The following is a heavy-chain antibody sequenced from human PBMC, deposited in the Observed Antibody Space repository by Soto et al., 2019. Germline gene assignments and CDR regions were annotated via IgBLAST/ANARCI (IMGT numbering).Heavy chain of an antibody. J-gene: IGHJ6*02. V-gene: IGHV4-34*01. D-gene: IGHD3-10*01. CDR3: ARGLGAYYYYYGMDV. CDR1: VGSLSGYY. Sequence: PSYTLSLTCSVYVGSLSGYYWSWIRQPPGKGLEWIGEINHSGSTNYNPSLKSRVTISVDTSKNQFSLKLSSVTAADTAVYYCARGLGAYYYYYGMDVWGQGTTVTVSS. CDR2: INHSGST.